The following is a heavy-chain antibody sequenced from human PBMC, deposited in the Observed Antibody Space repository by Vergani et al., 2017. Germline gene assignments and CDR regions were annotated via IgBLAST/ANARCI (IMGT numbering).Heavy chain of an antibody. V-gene: IGHV3-9*01. CDR2: ISWNSGAV. CDR1: GITFWKFG. D-gene: IGHD5-12*01. J-gene: IGHJ3*01. CDR3: TKGSVYYHDSAGHGYDPYTGFDL. Sequence: EVDLVESGGGLAQPGGSLRLSCEASGITFWKFGMHWVRQGPGKGLEWVSGISWNSGAVDYADSVRGRFTISRDNAKNSLFLVINSLRFADTAVYFCTKGSVYYHDSAGHGYDPYTGFDLWGQGTLVTVSS.